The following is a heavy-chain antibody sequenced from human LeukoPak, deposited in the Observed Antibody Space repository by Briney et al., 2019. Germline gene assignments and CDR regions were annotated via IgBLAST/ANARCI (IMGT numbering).Heavy chain of an antibody. J-gene: IGHJ2*01. D-gene: IGHD3-10*01. CDR1: GFTFSSYW. Sequence: PGGSLRLSCAVSGFTFSSYWMSWVRQAPGKGLEWVANIKQDGSEKYYVDSVKGRFTISRDNAKNTLYLQVNSLRAEDTAVYYCAKGFYGSRYWYFDRWGRGTLVTVSS. CDR2: IKQDGSEK. V-gene: IGHV3-7*03. CDR3: AKGFYGSRYWYFDR.